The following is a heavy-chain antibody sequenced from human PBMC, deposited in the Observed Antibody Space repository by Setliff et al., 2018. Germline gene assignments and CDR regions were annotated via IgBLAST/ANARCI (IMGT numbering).Heavy chain of an antibody. CDR3: AKFGPLDLTGDWAFDN. CDR1: GGSISSRSYY. D-gene: IGHD7-27*01. V-gene: IGHV4-39*07. J-gene: IGHJ4*02. CDR2: IYHSGSS. Sequence: SETLSLTCTVSGGSISSRSYYWGWIRQPPGKGLEWIGSIYHSGSSYYNPSLRSRVTISVDTSKNQFSLKLSSVTAADTAVYYCAKFGPLDLTGDWAFDNWGQGTLVTVSS.